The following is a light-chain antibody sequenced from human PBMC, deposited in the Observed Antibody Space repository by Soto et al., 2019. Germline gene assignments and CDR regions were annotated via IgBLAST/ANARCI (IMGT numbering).Light chain of an antibody. J-gene: IGKJ1*01. V-gene: IGKV3-20*01. CDR1: QSISSNY. CDR2: GAS. Sequence: EIVLTQSPGTLSLSPGERATLSCRASQSISSNYLAWYQQKPGQAPRLLVYGASSRATDIPARFSGSGSGTDFTLAISGLEPEDFAEYFCQQYGSSPWTFGQGTKVDSK. CDR3: QQYGSSPWT.